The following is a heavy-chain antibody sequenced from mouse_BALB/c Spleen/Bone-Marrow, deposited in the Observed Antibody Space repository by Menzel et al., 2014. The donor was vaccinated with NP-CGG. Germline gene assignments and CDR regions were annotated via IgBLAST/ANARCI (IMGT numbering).Heavy chain of an antibody. Sequence: EVKVEESGGGLVQPGGSLNLSCAASGFDFXRYWMSWARQAPGKGQEWIGEINPGSSTINYTPSLKDKFIISRDNAKNTLYLQMSKVRSEDTALYYCARSAYYALDYWGQGTSVTVSS. CDR3: ARSAYYALDY. J-gene: IGHJ4*01. CDR1: GFDFXRYW. V-gene: IGHV4-2*02. CDR2: INPGSSTI.